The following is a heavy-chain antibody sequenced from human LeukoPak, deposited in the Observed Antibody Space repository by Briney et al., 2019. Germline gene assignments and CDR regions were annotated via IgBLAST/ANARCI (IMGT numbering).Heavy chain of an antibody. CDR3: ARRQLSNYYYYGMDV. CDR1: GYTFTSYD. D-gene: IGHD1-1*01. J-gene: IGHJ6*02. CDR2: MNPNSGNT. V-gene: IGHV1-8*01. Sequence: ASVKVSCKASGYTFTSYDINWVRQAPGQGLEWMGWMNPNSGNTGYAQKFQGRVTMTRNTSISTAYMELSSLRSEDTAVYYCARRQLSNYYYYGMDVWGQGTTVTVSS.